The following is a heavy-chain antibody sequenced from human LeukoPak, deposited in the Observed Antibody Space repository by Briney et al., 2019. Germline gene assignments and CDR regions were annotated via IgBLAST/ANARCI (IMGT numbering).Heavy chain of an antibody. V-gene: IGHV1-18*01. Sequence: ASVKVSCKASGYTFTRYGISWLRPAPGQGGEWMGWICAYNGNTNYAQKLQGRVTMTTDTSTSTAYMELRSLRSDDTAVYYCARVVGTPYYDFWSGSYYMDVWGKGTTVTVSS. CDR2: ICAYNGNT. CDR1: GYTFTRYG. CDR3: ARVVGTPYYDFWSGSYYMDV. J-gene: IGHJ6*03. D-gene: IGHD3-3*01.